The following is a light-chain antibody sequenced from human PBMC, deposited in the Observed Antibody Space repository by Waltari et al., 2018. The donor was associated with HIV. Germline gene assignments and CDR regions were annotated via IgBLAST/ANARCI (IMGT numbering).Light chain of an antibody. CDR1: ASPHPD. CDR3: LSADSSGTYV. Sequence: SSELTQPPSVSVSPGQTAIITCSGDASPHPDPPWFQQKAGQAPVVVIHKNTERPSGIPERFSASRSGTTVTLTITGVQTDDEADYYCLSADSSGTYVFGPGTTVTVL. CDR2: KNT. J-gene: IGLJ1*01. V-gene: IGLV3-25*03.